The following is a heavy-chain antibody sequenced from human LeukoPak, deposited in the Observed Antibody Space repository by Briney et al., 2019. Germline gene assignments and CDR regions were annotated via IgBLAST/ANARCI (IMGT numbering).Heavy chain of an antibody. V-gene: IGHV1-2*02. CDR1: GYTFTYYY. D-gene: IGHD3-3*01. J-gene: IGHJ4*02. CDR3: ARGGGTNFGVITD. CDR2: INPKSGGT. Sequence: ASVKVSCKTSGYTFTYYYLHWVRQAPGQGLEWMGWINPKSGGTNDAQNFQGRVTMTRDTSISTAYMELSRLRSDDTAVYFCARGGGTNFGVITDWGQGTLVTVSS.